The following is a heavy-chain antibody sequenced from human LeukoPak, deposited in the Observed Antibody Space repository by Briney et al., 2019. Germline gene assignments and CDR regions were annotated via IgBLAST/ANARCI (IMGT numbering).Heavy chain of an antibody. V-gene: IGHV3-43*01. CDR2: ISWDGGST. CDR3: AKDTSRGYNYYYYMDV. J-gene: IGHJ6*03. Sequence: GGSLRLSCAASGFTFDDYTMHWVRQAPGKGLQWVSLISWDGGSTYYGDSVKGRFTISRDNSKNSLYLQMNSLRTEDTALYYCAKDTSRGYNYYYYMDVWGKGTTVTVSS. CDR1: GFTFDDYT. D-gene: IGHD5-12*01.